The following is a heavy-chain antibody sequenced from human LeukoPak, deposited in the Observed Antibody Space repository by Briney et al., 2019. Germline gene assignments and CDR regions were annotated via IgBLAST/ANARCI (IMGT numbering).Heavy chain of an antibody. J-gene: IGHJ6*02. Sequence: ASVKVSCKASGYTFTSYGISWVRQAPGQGLEWMGWISAYNGNTNYAQKLQGRVTMTTDTSTSTAYMELRSLRSDDTAVYYCARDPILWFGESSHYGMDVWGQGTTVTVSS. CDR3: ARDPILWFGESSHYGMDV. CDR1: GYTFTSYG. D-gene: IGHD3-10*01. V-gene: IGHV1-18*01. CDR2: ISAYNGNT.